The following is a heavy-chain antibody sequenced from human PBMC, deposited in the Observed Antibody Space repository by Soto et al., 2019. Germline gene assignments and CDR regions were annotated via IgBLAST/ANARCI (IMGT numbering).Heavy chain of an antibody. CDR2: VHPETGST. J-gene: IGHJ5*02. CDR3: ARVGVPADWLDP. Sequence: GASVKVSCKGSGYSFRSYDITWVRQAPGQGLEWMGWVHPETGSTGYAQRFQGRVSMTSDTSRNTTYMELSDLRVEDTAVYYCARVGVPADWLDPWGQGPRVTVSS. V-gene: IGHV1-8*02. CDR1: GYSFRSYD. D-gene: IGHD3-10*01.